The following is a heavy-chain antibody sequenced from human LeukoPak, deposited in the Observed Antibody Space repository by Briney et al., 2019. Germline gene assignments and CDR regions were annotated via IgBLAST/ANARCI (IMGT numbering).Heavy chain of an antibody. Sequence: SETLSLTCTVSGGSISSSSYYWGWIRQPPGKGLEWIGSIYYSGSTYYNPSLKSRVTISVDTSKNQFSLKLSSVTAADTAVYYCASAVGDYRDYWGQGTLVTVSS. CDR3: ASAVGDYRDY. V-gene: IGHV4-39*07. CDR2: IYYSGST. J-gene: IGHJ4*02. CDR1: GGSISSSSYY. D-gene: IGHD1-26*01.